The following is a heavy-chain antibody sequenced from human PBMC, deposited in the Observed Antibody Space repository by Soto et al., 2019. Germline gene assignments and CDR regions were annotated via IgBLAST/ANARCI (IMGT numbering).Heavy chain of an antibody. CDR3: MKDRVNDDIYSLDF. V-gene: IGHV3-23*01. D-gene: IGHD3-9*01. Sequence: GGSLRLSCAASGFSFTDYSMNWVRQAPGRGLEWVSFISLTGKTIQYADSVKGRFTIFKDKSMNTVYLQMNSLRVEDTAIYYCMKDRVNDDIYSLDFWGQGFLVTVSS. J-gene: IGHJ4*02. CDR2: ISLTGKTI. CDR1: GFSFTDYS.